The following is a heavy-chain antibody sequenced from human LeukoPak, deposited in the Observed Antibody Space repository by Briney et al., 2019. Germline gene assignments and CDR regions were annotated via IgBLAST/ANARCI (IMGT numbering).Heavy chain of an antibody. D-gene: IGHD3-22*01. CDR2: IYYSGST. CDR1: GGSISSYY. Sequence: PSETLSLTCTGSGGSISSYYWSWIRQPPGKGLEWIGSIYYSGSTNYNPSLKSRVTISVDTSKNQFSLKLSSVTAADTAVYYCARAPYYYDSSGYYFDYWGQGTLVTVSS. J-gene: IGHJ4*02. CDR3: ARAPYYYDSSGYYFDY. V-gene: IGHV4-59*01.